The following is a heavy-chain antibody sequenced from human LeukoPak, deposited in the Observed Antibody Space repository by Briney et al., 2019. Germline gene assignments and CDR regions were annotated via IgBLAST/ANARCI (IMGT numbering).Heavy chain of an antibody. D-gene: IGHD3-3*01. V-gene: IGHV1-69*13. CDR3: ARETITIFGVVISYMDV. CDR2: IIPIFGTA. Sequence: ASVKVSCKASGGTFSSYAISWVRQAPGQGLEWMGGIIPIFGTANYAQKFQGRVTITADESTSTAYMELSRLRSEDTAVYYCARETITIFGVVISYMDVWGKGTTVTVSS. CDR1: GGTFSSYA. J-gene: IGHJ6*03.